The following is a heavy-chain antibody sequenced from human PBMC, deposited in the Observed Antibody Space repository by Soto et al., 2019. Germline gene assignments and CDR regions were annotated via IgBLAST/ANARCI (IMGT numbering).Heavy chain of an antibody. J-gene: IGHJ6*02. CDR3: ASGSSSSDYYYGMDV. V-gene: IGHV3-33*01. CDR1: GFTFSSYG. Sequence: GGSLRLSCAASGFTFSSYGMHWVRQAPGRGLEWVAVIWYDGSNKYYADSVKVRFTISRHTSKNTLYLQMNSLRAEDTAVYYCASGSSSSDYYYGMDVWGQGTTVTVSS. D-gene: IGHD6-6*01. CDR2: IWYDGSNK.